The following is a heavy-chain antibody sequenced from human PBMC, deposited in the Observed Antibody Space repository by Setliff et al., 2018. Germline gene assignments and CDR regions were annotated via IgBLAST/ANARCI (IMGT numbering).Heavy chain of an antibody. D-gene: IGHD5-12*01. CDR3: ATGGYSGYDYVY. V-gene: IGHV1-3*01. J-gene: IGHJ4*02. Sequence: ASVKVSCKASGYTFTSYAMHWVRQAPGQRLEWMGWINAGNGNTKYSQKFQGRVTMTEDTSTDTAYMELSSLRSEDTAVYYCATGGYSGYDYVYWGQGTLVTVSS. CDR2: INAGNGNT. CDR1: GYTFTSYA.